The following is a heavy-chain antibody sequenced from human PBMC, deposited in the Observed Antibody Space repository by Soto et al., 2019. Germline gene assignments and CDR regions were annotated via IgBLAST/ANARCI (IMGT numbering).Heavy chain of an antibody. Sequence: GGSLRLSCAASGFPFSNYAMVLVRQSPGKGLEWVSGLYGGGGHTNYADSVKGRFTISRDNSKNTLYLQMNRLRPEDTAVYMCAKDAVSGDGVWLVESWGQGTLVTVSS. V-gene: IGHV3-23*01. CDR3: AKDAVSGDGVWLVES. CDR1: GFPFSNYA. D-gene: IGHD4-17*01. CDR2: LYGGGGHT. J-gene: IGHJ5*02.